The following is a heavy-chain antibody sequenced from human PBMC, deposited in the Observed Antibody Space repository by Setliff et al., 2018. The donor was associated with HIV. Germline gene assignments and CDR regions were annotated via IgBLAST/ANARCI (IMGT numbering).Heavy chain of an antibody. CDR2: INPSGGST. D-gene: IGHD3-22*01. CDR1: GYTFTSYY. CDR3: ARDGVRGYDSSGYLFSWVRRFHHDYYYYYMDV. Sequence: PSVKVSCKASGYTFTSYYMHWVRQAPGQGLEWMGIINPSGGSTSYAQKFQGRVTMTRDTSTSTVYMELSSLRSEDTAVYYCARDGVRGYDSSGYLFSWVRRFHHDYYYYYMDVWGKGTTVTVSS. V-gene: IGHV1-46*01. J-gene: IGHJ6*03.